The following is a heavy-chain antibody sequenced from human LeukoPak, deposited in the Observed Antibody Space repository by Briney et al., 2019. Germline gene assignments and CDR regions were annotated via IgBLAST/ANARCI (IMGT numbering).Heavy chain of an antibody. CDR2: IYPGDSDT. CDR3: ARAQGYCSSTSCYNYYYYMDV. D-gene: IGHD2-2*02. V-gene: IGHV5-51*01. Sequence: NPGASLQISCKGSGYSFTSYWIGWVRQLPGKGREGMGVIYPGDSDTRYSPSFQGQVTISADKSISTAYLQWSSLKASDTAMYYCARAQGYCSSTSCYNYYYYMDVWGKGTTVTVSS. CDR1: GYSFTSYW. J-gene: IGHJ6*03.